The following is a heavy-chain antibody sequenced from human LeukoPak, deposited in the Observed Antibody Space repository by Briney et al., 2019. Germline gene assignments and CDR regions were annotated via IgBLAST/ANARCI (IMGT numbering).Heavy chain of an antibody. CDR1: GFGFTDYY. J-gene: IGHJ4*02. V-gene: IGHV3-11*04. CDR2: ISSSGSPL. CDR3: DCSSNNCYAAGDY. Sequence: TGGSLRLSCAASGFGFTDYYMSWIRQSPGKGLEWVSYISSSGSPLYYADSVKGRFTISRDNAKNSLYLQMNRLRAEDTAVYYCDCSSNNCYAAGDYWGQGTLVTVSS. D-gene: IGHD2-2*01.